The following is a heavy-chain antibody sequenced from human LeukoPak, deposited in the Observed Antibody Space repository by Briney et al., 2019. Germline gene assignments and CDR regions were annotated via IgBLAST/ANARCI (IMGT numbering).Heavy chain of an antibody. J-gene: IGHJ4*02. CDR3: ARSPRPDYGDYAD. CDR1: GGSISSYY. D-gene: IGHD4-17*01. V-gene: IGHV4-59*01. Sequence: PSETLSLTWTVSGGSISSYYWSWIRQPPGKGLEWIGYIYYSGSTNYNPSLKSRVTVSVDTSKNQFSLKLSSVTAADTAVYYCARSPRPDYGDYADWGQGTLVTVSS. CDR2: IYYSGST.